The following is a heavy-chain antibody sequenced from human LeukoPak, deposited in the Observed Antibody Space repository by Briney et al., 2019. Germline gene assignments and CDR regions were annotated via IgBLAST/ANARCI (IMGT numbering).Heavy chain of an antibody. D-gene: IGHD6-19*01. CDR1: GFTFSDYY. V-gene: IGHV3-23*01. CDR3: AKQWLASFDY. Sequence: GGSLRLSCAASGFTFSDYYMSWIRQAPGKGLEWVSAISGSGGSTYYADSVKGRFTISRDNSKNTLYLQMNSLRAEDTAVYYCAKQWLASFDYWGQGTLVTVSS. CDR2: ISGSGGST. J-gene: IGHJ4*02.